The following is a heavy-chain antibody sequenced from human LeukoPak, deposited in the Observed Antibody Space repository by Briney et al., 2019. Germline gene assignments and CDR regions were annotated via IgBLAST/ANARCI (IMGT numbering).Heavy chain of an antibody. J-gene: IGHJ4*02. Sequence: GGSLRLSCAASGFTVSSNYLSWIRQAPGKGLEWVSVLYSGGSTYYADSVKGRFAISRDNSKNMVYLQMDSLRADDTAVYYCAKSVVVITFRFDDWGQGALVTVSS. D-gene: IGHD2-15*01. CDR3: AKSVVVITFRFDD. V-gene: IGHV3-53*01. CDR2: LYSGGST. CDR1: GFTVSSNY.